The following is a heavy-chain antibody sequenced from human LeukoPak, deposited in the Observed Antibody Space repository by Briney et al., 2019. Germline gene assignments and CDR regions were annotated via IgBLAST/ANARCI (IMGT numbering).Heavy chain of an antibody. J-gene: IGHJ4*02. V-gene: IGHV3-7*01. CDR3: ARGVGLGGYSYGYQVY. CDR2: INQDGSEK. CDR1: GFTFSSYW. Sequence: PGGSLRLTCAASGFTFSSYWMSWVRQAPGKGLEWVANINQDGSEKYFVDSVKGRFTISRDNAKNSLYLQMNSLRAEDTAVYYCARGVGLGGYSYGYQVYWGQGTLVTVSS. D-gene: IGHD5-18*01.